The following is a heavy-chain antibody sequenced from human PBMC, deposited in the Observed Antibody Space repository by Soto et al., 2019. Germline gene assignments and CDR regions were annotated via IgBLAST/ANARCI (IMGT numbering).Heavy chain of an antibody. Sequence: GGSLRLSCAASGFTFSSYAMSWVRQAPGKGLEWVSAISGSGGSTYYADSVKGRFTISRDNSKNTLYLQMNSLRAEDTAVYYCASSPANWRDIVVVVAATGYYWGQGTLVTVSS. D-gene: IGHD2-15*01. V-gene: IGHV3-23*01. CDR2: ISGSGGST. CDR3: ASSPANWRDIVVVVAATGYY. J-gene: IGHJ4*02. CDR1: GFTFSSYA.